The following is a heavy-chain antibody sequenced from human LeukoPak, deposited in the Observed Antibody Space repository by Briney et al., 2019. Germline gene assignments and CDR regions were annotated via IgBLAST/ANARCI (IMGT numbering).Heavy chain of an antibody. CDR1: GYTFTGYY. CDR3: AKEDSGSSIDY. D-gene: IGHD1-26*01. V-gene: IGHV1-2*02. J-gene: IGHJ4*02. CDR2: INPNSGRT. Sequence: ASVKVSCKASGYTFTGYYMHWVRQAPGQGLEWMGWINPNSGRTNYAQKFQGRVTMTRDTSINTDYMELSRLRSDDTAVYYCAKEDSGSSIDYWGQGTLVTVSS.